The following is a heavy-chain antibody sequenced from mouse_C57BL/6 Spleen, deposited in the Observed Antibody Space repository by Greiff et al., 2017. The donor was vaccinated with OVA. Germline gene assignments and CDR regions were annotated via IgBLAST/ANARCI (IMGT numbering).Heavy chain of an antibody. CDR3: AITATTVPYWYFDV. Sequence: VQGVESGAELMKPGASVKLSCKATGYTFTGYWIEWVKQRPGHGLEWIGEILPGSGSTNYTEKFKGKATFTAATTANTAYKHLSSLTTQDSAIDYCAITATTVPYWYFDVWGTGTTVTVSS. D-gene: IGHD1-1*01. CDR1: GYTFTGYW. V-gene: IGHV1-9*01. CDR2: ILPGSGST. J-gene: IGHJ1*03.